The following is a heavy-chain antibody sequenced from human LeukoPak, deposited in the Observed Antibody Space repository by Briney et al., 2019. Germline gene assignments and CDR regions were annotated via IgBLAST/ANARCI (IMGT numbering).Heavy chain of an antibody. CDR3: ARGTYYYDSSGYYCFDY. CDR2: INWNGGST. V-gene: IGHV3-20*04. CDR1: GFTFDEYG. J-gene: IGHJ4*02. Sequence: GGSLRLSCAASGFTFDEYGMSWVRQAPGKGLGWVSGINWNGGSTGYADSVKGRFTISRDNAKNSLYLQMNSLRAEDTVLYYCARGTYYYDSSGYYCFDYWGQGTLVTVSS. D-gene: IGHD3-22*01.